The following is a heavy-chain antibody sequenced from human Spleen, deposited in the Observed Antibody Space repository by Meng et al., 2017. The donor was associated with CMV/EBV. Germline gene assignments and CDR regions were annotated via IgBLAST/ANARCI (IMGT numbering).Heavy chain of an antibody. CDR2: ITWNSGTI. CDR1: GFTFSSYW. D-gene: IGHD6-13*01. Sequence: SLKISCAASGFTFSSYWMHWVRQAPGRGLEWVSGITWNSGTIDYADSVEGRFTISRDNAKKSLYLQMNSLRADDTALYYCAKGTGALSSWWIGSWGQGTLVTVSS. J-gene: IGHJ5*02. V-gene: IGHV3-9*01. CDR3: AKGTGALSSWWIGS.